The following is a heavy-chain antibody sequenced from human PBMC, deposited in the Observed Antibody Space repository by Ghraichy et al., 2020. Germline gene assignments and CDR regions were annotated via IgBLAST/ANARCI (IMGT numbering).Heavy chain of an antibody. J-gene: IGHJ5*02. D-gene: IGHD6-13*01. CDR3: AGGGGSSWYSYNWFDP. V-gene: IGHV4-34*01. CDR1: GGSFSGYY. Sequence: SETLSLTCAVYGGSFSGYYWSWIRQPPGKGLEWIGEINHSGSTNYNPSLKSRVTISVDTSKNQFSLKLSSVTAADTAVYYCAGGGGSSWYSYNWFDPWGQGPLVTVSS. CDR2: INHSGST.